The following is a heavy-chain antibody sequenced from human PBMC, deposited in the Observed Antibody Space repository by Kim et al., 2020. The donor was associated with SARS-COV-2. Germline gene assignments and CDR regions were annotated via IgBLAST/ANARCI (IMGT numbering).Heavy chain of an antibody. Sequence: GGSLRLSCAASGFTVSSNYMSWVRQAPGKGLEWVSVIYSGGSTYYADSVKGRFTISRDNSKNTLYLQMNSLRAEDTAVYYCARDHVYYDSSGYPGHYFDYWGQGTLVTVSS. CDR3: ARDHVYYDSSGYPGHYFDY. CDR1: GFTVSSNY. CDR2: IYSGGST. V-gene: IGHV3-66*02. J-gene: IGHJ4*02. D-gene: IGHD3-22*01.